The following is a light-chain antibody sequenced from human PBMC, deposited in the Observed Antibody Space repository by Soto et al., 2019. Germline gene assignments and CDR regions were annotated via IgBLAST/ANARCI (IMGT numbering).Light chain of an antibody. CDR2: KPF. V-gene: IGKV1-5*03. J-gene: IGKJ1*01. Sequence: DIQMTQAPSTLSASVGDRVTITCRASESINGWLAWYQQKPGKAPKLLILKPFILESGVPSRFNGSRSGTEFTLSISSAQPDDFALYYYQQYDSYPRTFGHGNKVDIK. CDR1: ESINGW. CDR3: QQYDSYPRT.